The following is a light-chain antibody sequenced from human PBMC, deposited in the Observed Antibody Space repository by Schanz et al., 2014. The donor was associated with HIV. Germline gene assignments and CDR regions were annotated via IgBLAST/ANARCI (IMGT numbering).Light chain of an antibody. CDR2: DVS. J-gene: IGLJ3*02. Sequence: QSALTQPASVSGSPGQSITISCTGTSSDIGANNYVSWYQQHPGKAPKLMIFDVSNRPSGVSNRFSGSKSGNTASLTISGLQPEDEADYYCAAWDDSLKGRVFGGGTKLTVL. CDR1: SSDIGANNY. CDR3: AAWDDSLKGRV. V-gene: IGLV2-14*03.